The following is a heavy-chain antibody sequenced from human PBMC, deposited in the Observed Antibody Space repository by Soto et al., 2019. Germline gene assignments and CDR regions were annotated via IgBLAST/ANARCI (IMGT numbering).Heavy chain of an antibody. V-gene: IGHV3-30-3*01. CDR3: ARDGAIVATPDGGMDV. CDR2: ISYDGSNK. D-gene: IGHD5-12*01. J-gene: IGHJ6*02. CDR1: GFTFSSYA. Sequence: GGSLRLSCAASGFTFSSYAMHWVRQAPGKGLEWVAVISYDGSNKYYADSVKGRFTISRDNSKNTLYLQMNSLRAEDTAVYYWARDGAIVATPDGGMDVWGQGTTVTVSS.